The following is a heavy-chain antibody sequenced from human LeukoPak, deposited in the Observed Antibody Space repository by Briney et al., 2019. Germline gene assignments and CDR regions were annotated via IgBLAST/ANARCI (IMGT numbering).Heavy chain of an antibody. CDR2: IRHSGRT. Sequence: PSETLSLTCTASDDSINRDFWTWIRQPPGKGLEWIGYIRHSGRTEYNPSLQNRVTISIDRSKNQFSLRLTSVTAADTAIYYCARLPDTSGWPFDYWGQGMLVTASS. D-gene: IGHD6-19*01. CDR1: DDSINRDF. CDR3: ARLPDTSGWPFDY. J-gene: IGHJ4*02. V-gene: IGHV4-59*01.